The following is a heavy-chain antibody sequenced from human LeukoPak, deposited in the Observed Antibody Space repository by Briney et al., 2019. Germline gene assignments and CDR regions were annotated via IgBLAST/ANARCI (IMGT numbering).Heavy chain of an antibody. J-gene: IGHJ5*02. CDR1: GGSISSGDYY. CDR2: IYYSGST. D-gene: IGHD4-17*01. CDR3: ARDRYGDYSGNWFDP. V-gene: IGHV4-30-4*08. Sequence: SQTLSLTCTVSGGSISSGDYYWSWIRQPPGKGLEWIEYIYYSGSTYYNPSLKSRVTISVDTSKNQFSLKLSSVTAADTAVYYCARDRYGDYSGNWFDPWGQGTMVTVSS.